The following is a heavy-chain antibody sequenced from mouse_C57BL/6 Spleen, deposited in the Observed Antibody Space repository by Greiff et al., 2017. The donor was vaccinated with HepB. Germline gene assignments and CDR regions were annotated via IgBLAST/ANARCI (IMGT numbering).Heavy chain of an antibody. CDR2: INPNNGGT. CDR3: ARARGGAMDY. CDR1: GYTFTDYY. Sequence: VQLQQSGPELVKPGASVKISCKASGYTFTDYYMNWVKQSHGKSLEWIGDINPNNGGTSYNQKFKGKATLTVDKSSSTAYMELRSLTSEDSAVYYCARARGGAMDYWGQGTSVTVSS. V-gene: IGHV1-26*01. J-gene: IGHJ4*01.